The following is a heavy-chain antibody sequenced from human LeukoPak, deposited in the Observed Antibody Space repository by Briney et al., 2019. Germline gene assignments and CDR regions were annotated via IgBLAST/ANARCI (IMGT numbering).Heavy chain of an antibody. J-gene: IGHJ6*04. CDR1: GDTFSSYA. Sequence: SVKVSCKASGDTFSSYAISWVRQAPGQGLEWMGGIIPIFGTANYAQKFQGRVTITADKSTSTAYMELSSLRSEDTAVYYCARSGYCSGGSCYPPGYYYYYGMDVWGKGTTVTVSS. D-gene: IGHD2-15*01. V-gene: IGHV1-69*06. CDR2: IIPIFGTA. CDR3: ARSGYCSGGSCYPPGYYYYYGMDV.